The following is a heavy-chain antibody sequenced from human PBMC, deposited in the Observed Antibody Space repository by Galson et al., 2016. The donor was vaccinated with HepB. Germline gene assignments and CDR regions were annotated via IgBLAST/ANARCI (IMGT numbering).Heavy chain of an antibody. D-gene: IGHD6-13*01. CDR2: ISGSGVNT. V-gene: IGHV3-23*01. CDR1: GFAFSNYD. Sequence: SLRLSCAASGFAFSNYDMGWVRQAPGKGLEYVSSISGSGVNTYYADSVRRRFTISRDTSRNTLYLQMTSLGVEDTAVYYWAREGGYTTNWYPFDAFDIWGQGTMVSVSS. CDR3: AREGGYTTNWYPFDAFDI. J-gene: IGHJ3*02.